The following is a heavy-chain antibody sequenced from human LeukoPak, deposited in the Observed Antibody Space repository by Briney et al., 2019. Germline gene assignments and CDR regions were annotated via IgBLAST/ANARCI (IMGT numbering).Heavy chain of an antibody. CDR1: GYSFTSYW. V-gene: IGHV5-51*01. J-gene: IGHJ4*02. Sequence: GESLKISCKGSGYSFTSYWIGWVRQMPGKGLEWMGIIYPGDSDTRYSPSFQGQVTISADKSISTAYLQWSSLKASDTAMYYCARHYHDSSGYYYFDYWGQGTLVTVSS. CDR2: IYPGDSDT. CDR3: ARHYHDSSGYYYFDY. D-gene: IGHD3-22*01.